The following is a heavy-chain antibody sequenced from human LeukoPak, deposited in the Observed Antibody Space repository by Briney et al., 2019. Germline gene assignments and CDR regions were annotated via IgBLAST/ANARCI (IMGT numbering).Heavy chain of an antibody. CDR2: ISSSSSYM. D-gene: IGHD3-16*02. CDR1: GFTFSSYS. J-gene: IGHJ4*02. CDR3: AKEGGYGELSSYFDY. V-gene: IGHV3-21*04. Sequence: GGSLRLSCAASGFTFSSYSMNWVRQAPGKGLEWVSSISSSSSYMYYADSVKGRFTISRDNAKNSLYMQVNSLRAEDAAVYYCAKEGGYGELSSYFDYWGQGTLVTVSS.